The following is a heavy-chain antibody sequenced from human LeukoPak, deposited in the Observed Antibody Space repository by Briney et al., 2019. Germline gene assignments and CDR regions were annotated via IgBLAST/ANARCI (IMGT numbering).Heavy chain of an antibody. CDR1: GGTFSSYA. D-gene: IGHD6-13*01. J-gene: IGHJ4*02. Sequence: SVKVSCKASGGTFSSYAISWVRQAPGQGLEWIGGIIPIFGTANYAQKFQGGVTITADESTSTAYMELSSLRSEDTAVYYCASEQQTGEMRVDHWGQGTLVTVSS. CDR3: ASEQQTGEMRVDH. V-gene: IGHV1-69*13. CDR2: IIPIFGTA.